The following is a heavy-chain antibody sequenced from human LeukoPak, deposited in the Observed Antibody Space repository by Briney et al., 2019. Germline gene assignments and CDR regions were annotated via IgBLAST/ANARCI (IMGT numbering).Heavy chain of an antibody. CDR2: IYYSGST. D-gene: IGHD5-18*01. CDR3: ARVGYSYGKFDY. Sequence: SETLSLTCTVSGGSISSSSYYWGWIRQPPGKGLEWIGSIYYSGSTYYNPSLKSRVTISVDTSKNQFSLKLSSVTAADTAVYYCARVGYSYGKFDYWGQGTLVTVSS. CDR1: GGSISSSSYY. V-gene: IGHV4-39*07. J-gene: IGHJ4*02.